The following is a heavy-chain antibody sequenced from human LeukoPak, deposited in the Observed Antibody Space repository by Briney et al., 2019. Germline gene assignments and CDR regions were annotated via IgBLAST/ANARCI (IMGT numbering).Heavy chain of an antibody. CDR3: ARGDGSGSGRWFDP. Sequence: PSETLSLTCTVSGGSVSSGSCYWSWIRQPPGKGLEWIGEINHSGSTNYNPSLKSRVTISVDTSKNQFSLKLSSVTAADTALYYCARGDGSGSGRWFDPWGQGTLITVSS. CDR1: GGSVSSGSCY. CDR2: INHSGST. J-gene: IGHJ5*02. D-gene: IGHD3-10*01. V-gene: IGHV4-39*07.